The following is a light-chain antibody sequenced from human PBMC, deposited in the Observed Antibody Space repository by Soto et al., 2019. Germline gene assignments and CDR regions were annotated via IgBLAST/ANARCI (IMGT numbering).Light chain of an antibody. CDR3: QQYSNWPPWT. V-gene: IGKV3-15*01. Sequence: EIVMTQSPATLSVSPGERATLSCRASQSVSSNLAWYLQKPGQAPRLLIYGASTRATGIPARFSGSGSGTEFTLTISSLQSEDFAVYYCQQYSNWPPWTFGQGTKVDIK. CDR2: GAS. J-gene: IGKJ1*01. CDR1: QSVSSN.